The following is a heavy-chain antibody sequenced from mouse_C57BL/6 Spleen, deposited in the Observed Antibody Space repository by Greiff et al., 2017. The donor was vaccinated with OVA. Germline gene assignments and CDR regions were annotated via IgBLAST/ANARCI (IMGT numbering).Heavy chain of an antibody. D-gene: IGHD3-2*02. CDR2: IRNKANGYTT. CDR1: GFTFTDYY. CDR3: ARYGGKAPYYFDY. V-gene: IGHV7-3*01. Sequence: EVMLVESGGGLVQPGGSLSLSCAASGFTFTDYYMSWVRQPPGKALEWLGFIRNKANGYTTEYSASVKGRFTISRDNSQNILYLQMNALRAEDSATYYCARYGGKAPYYFDYWGQGTTLTVSS. J-gene: IGHJ2*01.